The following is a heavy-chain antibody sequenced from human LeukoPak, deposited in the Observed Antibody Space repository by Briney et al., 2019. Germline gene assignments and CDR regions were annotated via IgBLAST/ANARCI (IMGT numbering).Heavy chain of an antibody. Sequence: SETLSLTRTVSGGSISSSSYYWGWIRQPPGKGLEWIGSIYYSGSTYYSPSLKSRVTISVDTSKNQFSLKLSSVTAADTAVYYCARQDYYDSSGYYRYWGQGTLVTVSS. CDR2: IYYSGST. D-gene: IGHD3-22*01. CDR3: ARQDYYDSSGYYRY. V-gene: IGHV4-39*01. CDR1: GGSISSSSYY. J-gene: IGHJ4*02.